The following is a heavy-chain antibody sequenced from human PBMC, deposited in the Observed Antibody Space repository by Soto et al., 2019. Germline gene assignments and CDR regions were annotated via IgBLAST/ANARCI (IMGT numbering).Heavy chain of an antibody. CDR2: IYHSGST. CDR1: GGSISSGGYS. J-gene: IGHJ6*02. CDR3: ASQLTGDSYYYGMDV. Sequence: SETLSLTCAVSGGSISSGGYSWSWIRQPPGKGLEWIGYIYHSGSTYYNPSLKSRVTISVDRFKNQFSLKLSSVTAADTAVYYCASQLTGDSYYYGMDVWGQGTTVTVSS. D-gene: IGHD7-27*01. V-gene: IGHV4-30-2*01.